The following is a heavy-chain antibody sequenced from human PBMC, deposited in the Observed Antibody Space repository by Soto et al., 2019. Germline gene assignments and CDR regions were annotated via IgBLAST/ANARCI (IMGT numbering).Heavy chain of an antibody. D-gene: IGHD4-17*01. CDR1: GYTFTSYG. V-gene: IGHV1-18*01. CDR2: ISAYNGNT. CDR3: ARDGRTYGENSFDY. J-gene: IGHJ4*02. Sequence: QVQLVQSGAEVKKPGASVKVSCKASGYTFTSYGISGVRQAPGQGLEWMGWISAYNGNTNYAQKLQGRVTMTTNTATSTASMELRSLRSDDTAVYYCARDGRTYGENSFDYWGQGTLVTVSS.